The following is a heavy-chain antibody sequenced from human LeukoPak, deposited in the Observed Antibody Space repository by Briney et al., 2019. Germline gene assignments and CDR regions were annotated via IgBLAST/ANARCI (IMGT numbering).Heavy chain of an antibody. CDR3: TRATASNWFDP. V-gene: IGHV3-7*01. J-gene: IGHJ5*02. CDR2: IKQDGSEK. Sequence: GGSLRLSCAASGFTFSSYWMSWVRQAPGKGLEWVANIKQDGSEKYYVDSVKGRFTISRDNAKNSLYLQMNSLRAEDTAVYYCTRATASNWFDPWGQGTLVTVSS. CDR1: GFTFSSYW.